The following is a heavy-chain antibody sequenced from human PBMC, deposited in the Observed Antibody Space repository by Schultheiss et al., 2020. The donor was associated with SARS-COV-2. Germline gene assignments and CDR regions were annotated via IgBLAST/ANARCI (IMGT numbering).Heavy chain of an antibody. Sequence: GSLRLSCAVYGGSFSGYYWSWIRQPPGKGLEWIGEINHSGSTNYNPSLKSRVTISVDTSKNQFSLKLSSVTAADTAVYYCARGWGGAYFPPQWGQGTLVTVSS. V-gene: IGHV4-34*01. CDR1: GGSFSGYY. J-gene: IGHJ4*02. CDR3: ARGWGGAYFPPQ. D-gene: IGHD1-26*01. CDR2: INHSGST.